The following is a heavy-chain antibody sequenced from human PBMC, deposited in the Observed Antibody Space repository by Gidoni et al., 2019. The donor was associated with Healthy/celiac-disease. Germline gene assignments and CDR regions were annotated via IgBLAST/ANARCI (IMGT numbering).Heavy chain of an antibody. Sequence: QVQLVESGGGVVQPGRSLTPPCAASGFTFSSEAMHWVRQAPGKGLEWVAVISYDGSNKYYADSVKGRFTISRDNSKNTLYLQMNSLGAEDTAVYYCARGSDYWGQGTLVTVSS. V-gene: IGHV3-30-3*01. CDR1: GFTFSSEA. CDR3: ARGSDY. J-gene: IGHJ4*02. CDR2: ISYDGSNK.